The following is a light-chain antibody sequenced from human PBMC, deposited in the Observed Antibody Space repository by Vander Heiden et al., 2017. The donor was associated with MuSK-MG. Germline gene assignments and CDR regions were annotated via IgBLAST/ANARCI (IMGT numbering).Light chain of an antibody. CDR1: QSVSSY. V-gene: IGKV3-11*01. CDR2: DAS. J-gene: IGKJ5*01. CDR3: QQRSNLIT. Sequence: EIVLTQSPATLSLSPGERATLSCRASQSVSSYLAWYQQKPGQAPRLLIYDASNRANGIPDRFSGSGYGTDFTLTSSSREPEDFAVYYWQQRSNLITFGQGTLLEIK.